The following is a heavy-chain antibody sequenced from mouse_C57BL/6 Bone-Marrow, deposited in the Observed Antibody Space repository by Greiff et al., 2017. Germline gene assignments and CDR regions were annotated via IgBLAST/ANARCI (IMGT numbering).Heavy chain of an antibody. CDR1: GYSFTDYN. J-gene: IGHJ2*01. CDR2: INPNYGTT. V-gene: IGHV1-39*01. CDR3: AIYYYGSSRYYFDY. D-gene: IGHD1-1*01. Sequence: VQLQQSGPELVKPGASVKISCKASGYSFTDYNMNWVKQSNGKSLEWIGVINPNYGTTSYNQKFKGKATLTVDQSSRTAYMQLKSLTSEDSAVYYCAIYYYGSSRYYFDYWGQGTTLTVSS.